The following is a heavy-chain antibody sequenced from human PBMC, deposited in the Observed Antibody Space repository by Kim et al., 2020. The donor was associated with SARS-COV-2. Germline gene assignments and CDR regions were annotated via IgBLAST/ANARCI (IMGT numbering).Heavy chain of an antibody. D-gene: IGHD3-22*01. Sequence: GGSLRLSCAASGFTFSSYAMHWVRQAPGKGLEWVAVIWYDGSNKYYADSVKGRFTISRDNSKNTLYLQMNSLRAEDTAVYYCAKGPPSSGYYLDYWGQGTLVTVSS. CDR1: GFTFSSYA. CDR3: AKGPPSSGYYLDY. J-gene: IGHJ4*02. V-gene: IGHV3-33*06. CDR2: IWYDGSNK.